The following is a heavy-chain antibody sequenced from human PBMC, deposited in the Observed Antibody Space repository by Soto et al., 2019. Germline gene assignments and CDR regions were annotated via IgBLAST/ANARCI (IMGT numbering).Heavy chain of an antibody. V-gene: IGHV3-7*04. J-gene: IGHJ4*01. CDR1: ESTVRRDW. CDR2: INQDGSEK. CDR3: SGGVGDAF. D-gene: IGHD1-26*01. Sequence: EVHLVESGGGLVQTGGSLRLSCTIYESTVRRDWMNWVRQAPGKGLEWVAHINQDGSEKYYADSVKGRFTISRDNANNLLSLQMNSLGAGDTAMYYCSGGVGDAFWGHETLVTVSS.